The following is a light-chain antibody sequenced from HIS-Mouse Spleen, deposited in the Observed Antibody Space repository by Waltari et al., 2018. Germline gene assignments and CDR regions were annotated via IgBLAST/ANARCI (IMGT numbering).Light chain of an antibody. CDR2: EVS. Sequence: QSGLTQPPSASGSPGQSVTISCTGTSSDVGGYNYVSWYQQHPGKAPKLMIYEVSQRPAGVPDRFSGSKSGNTASLTVSGLQAEDEADYYCSSYAGSNNYVFGTGTKVTVL. CDR1: SSDVGGYNY. J-gene: IGLJ1*01. V-gene: IGLV2-8*01. CDR3: SSYAGSNNYV.